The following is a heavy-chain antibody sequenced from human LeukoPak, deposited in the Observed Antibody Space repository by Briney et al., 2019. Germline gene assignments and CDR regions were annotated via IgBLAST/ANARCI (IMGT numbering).Heavy chain of an antibody. CDR1: GYTLTELS. CDR3: ARVSALMITFGGVIVGYFDY. J-gene: IGHJ4*02. CDR2: FDREDAET. Sequence: ASVKVSCKVSGYTLTELSMHWVRQAPGKGLEWMGGFDREDAETIYAQKFQGRVTMTEDTSTDTTYMDLSSLRSEDTAVYYCARVSALMITFGGVIVGYFDYWGQGTLVTVSS. V-gene: IGHV1-24*01. D-gene: IGHD3-16*02.